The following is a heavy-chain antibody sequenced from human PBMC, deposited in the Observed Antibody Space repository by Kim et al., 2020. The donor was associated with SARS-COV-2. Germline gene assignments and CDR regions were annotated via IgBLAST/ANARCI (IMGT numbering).Heavy chain of an antibody. CDR2: IYHSGST. Sequence: SETLSLTCAVSGGSISSSNWWSWVRQPPGKGLEWIGEIYHSGSTNYNPSLKSRVTISVDKSKNQFSLKLSSVTAADTAVYYCARGVYYYGSGSYYIGYWGQGTLVTVSS. V-gene: IGHV4-4*02. J-gene: IGHJ4*02. CDR3: ARGVYYYGSGSYYIGY. CDR1: GGSISSSNW. D-gene: IGHD3-10*01.